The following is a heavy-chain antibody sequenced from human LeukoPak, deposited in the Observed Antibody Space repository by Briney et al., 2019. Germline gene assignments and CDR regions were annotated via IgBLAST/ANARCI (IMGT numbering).Heavy chain of an antibody. J-gene: IGHJ4*02. D-gene: IGHD4-17*01. V-gene: IGHV3-23*01. Sequence: GGSLRLSCAASGFTFSSYAMSWVRQAPGKGLEWVSAISGSGASTYYADSVKGRFTISRDNSKNTLYLQMNSLRAEDTAIYYCAKDPKMTTVTNFDYWGQGTLVTVSS. CDR3: AKDPKMTTVTNFDY. CDR2: ISGSGAST. CDR1: GFTFSSYA.